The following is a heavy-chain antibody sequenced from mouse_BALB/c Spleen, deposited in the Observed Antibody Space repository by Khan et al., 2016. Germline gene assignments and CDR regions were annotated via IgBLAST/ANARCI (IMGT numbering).Heavy chain of an antibody. Sequence: EVQLQESGPGLVKPSQSLSLTCTVTGYSITSDYAWNWIRQFPGNKLEWMGYIRYRGSTSYNPSLKSRISITRDTSRNQFFLQLNSVTTEDTASYYSTFYGNYAPCFATWCRRTLATFSA. CDR1: GYSITSDYA. CDR2: IRYRGST. CDR3: TFYGNYAPCFAT. J-gene: IGHJ3*01. V-gene: IGHV3-2*02. D-gene: IGHD2-1*01.